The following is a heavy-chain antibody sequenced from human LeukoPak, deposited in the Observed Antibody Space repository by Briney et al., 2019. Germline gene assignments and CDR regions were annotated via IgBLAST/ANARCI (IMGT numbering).Heavy chain of an antibody. J-gene: IGHJ4*02. CDR1: GGSISSYY. V-gene: IGHV4-34*01. CDR3: ARGSLWGSYRKRHDY. CDR2: INHSGST. Sequence: SETLSLTCTVSGGSISSYYWSWIRQPPGKGLEWIGEINHSGSTNYNPSLKSRVTISVDTSKNQFSLKLSSVTAADTAVYYCARGSLWGSYRKRHDYWGQGTLVTVSS. D-gene: IGHD3-16*02.